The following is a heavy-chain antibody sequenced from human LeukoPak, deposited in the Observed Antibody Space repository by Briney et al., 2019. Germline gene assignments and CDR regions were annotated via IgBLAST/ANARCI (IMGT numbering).Heavy chain of an antibody. V-gene: IGHV3-23*01. Sequence: AGSLRLSCAASGFTFSSYGMHWVRQAPGQGIDWVSTIRGSGGSTYYAVSVKGRFTISRDNSKNTLSLQMNSLRVEDTAVYYCEMTPFDYWGQGTLVTVSS. CDR2: IRGSGGST. J-gene: IGHJ4*02. CDR1: GFTFSSYG. CDR3: EMTPFDY.